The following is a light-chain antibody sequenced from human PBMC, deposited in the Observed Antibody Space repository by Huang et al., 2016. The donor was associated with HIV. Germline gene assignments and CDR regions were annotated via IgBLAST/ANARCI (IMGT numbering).Light chain of an antibody. CDR3: QQSYSNTFT. V-gene: IGKV1-39*01. Sequence: DIQMTQSPSSLSASVGDRVIITCRASQSISSYLNWYQQQPGKAPNHLIYAASSLQGALPARFSGSGSGTDFTLTIRSLQPEDFATYYCQQSYSNTFTFGAGTKVDVK. J-gene: IGKJ3*01. CDR1: QSISSY. CDR2: AAS.